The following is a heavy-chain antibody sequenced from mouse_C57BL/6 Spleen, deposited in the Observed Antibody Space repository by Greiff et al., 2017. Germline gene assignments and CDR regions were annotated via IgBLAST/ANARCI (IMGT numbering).Heavy chain of an antibody. CDR1: GYAFSSSW. J-gene: IGHJ2*01. D-gene: IGHD4-1*01. V-gene: IGHV1-82*01. CDR3: ARDWDDYFDY. CDR2: IYPGDGDT. Sequence: LVESGPELVKPGASVKISCKASGYAFSSSWMNWVKQRPGKGLEWIGRIYPGDGDTNYNGKFKGKATLTADKSSSTAYMQLSSLTSEDSAVYFCARDWDDYFDYWGQGTTLTVSS.